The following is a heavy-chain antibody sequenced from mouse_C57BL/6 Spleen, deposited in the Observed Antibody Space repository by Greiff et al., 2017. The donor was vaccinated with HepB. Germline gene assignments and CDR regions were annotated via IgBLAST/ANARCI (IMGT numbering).Heavy chain of an antibody. CDR1: GFTFSSYA. CDR2: ISSGGDYI. D-gene: IGHD2-3*01. V-gene: IGHV5-9-1*02. J-gene: IGHJ4*01. CDR3: TRGHGYYYYAMDY. Sequence: EVKLMESGEGLVKPGGSLKLSCAASGFTFSSYAMSWVRQTPEKRLEWVAYISSGGDYIYYADTVKGRFTISRDNARNTLYLQMSSLKSEDTAMYYCTRGHGYYYYAMDYWGQGTSVTVSS.